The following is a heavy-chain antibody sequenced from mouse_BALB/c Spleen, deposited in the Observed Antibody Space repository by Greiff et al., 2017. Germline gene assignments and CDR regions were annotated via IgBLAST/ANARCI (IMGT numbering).Heavy chain of an antibody. CDR1: GFSLTSYG. J-gene: IGHJ3*01. CDR2: IWDGGST. CDR3: AGYYGNYGAWFDY. Sequence: VKLMESGPGLVAPSQSLSITCTVSGFSLTSYGVHWVRQPPGKGLEWLGVIWDGGSTNYNSALMSRLSISKDNSKSQVFLKMNSLQTDDTAMYYCAGYYGNYGAWFDYWGQGTLVTVSA. D-gene: IGHD2-1*01. V-gene: IGHV2-9*02.